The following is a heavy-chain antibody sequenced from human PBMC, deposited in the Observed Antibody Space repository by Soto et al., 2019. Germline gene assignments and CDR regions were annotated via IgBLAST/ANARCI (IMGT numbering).Heavy chain of an antibody. V-gene: IGHV3-33*01. CDR2: IWYDGSNK. CDR1: GFTFSSYG. J-gene: IGHJ4*02. CDR3: ARDGGEMATMINDY. Sequence: GGSLRLSCAASGFTFSSYGMHWVRQAPGKGLEWVAVIWYDGSNKYYADSVKGRFTISRDNSKNTLYLQMNSLRAEDTAVYYCARDGGEMATMINDYWGQGTLVTVSS. D-gene: IGHD3-22*01.